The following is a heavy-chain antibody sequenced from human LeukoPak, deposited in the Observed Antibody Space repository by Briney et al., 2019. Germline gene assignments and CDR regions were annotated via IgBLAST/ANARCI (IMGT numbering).Heavy chain of an antibody. CDR2: INHSGST. J-gene: IGHJ4*02. Sequence: SETLSLTCAVYGGSFSGYYWSWIRQPPGKGLEWIGEINHSGSTNYNPSLKGRVTISVDTSKNQFSLKLSSVTAADTAVYYCARGPLRGYCSGGSCYSGLFGYWGQGTLVTVSS. D-gene: IGHD2-15*01. CDR1: GGSFSGYY. CDR3: ARGPLRGYCSGGSCYSGLFGY. V-gene: IGHV4-34*01.